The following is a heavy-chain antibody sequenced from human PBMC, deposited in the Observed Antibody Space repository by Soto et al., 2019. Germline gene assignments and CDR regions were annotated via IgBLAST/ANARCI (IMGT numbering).Heavy chain of an antibody. V-gene: IGHV1-18*01. CDR1: GYTFTSYG. J-gene: IGHJ6*02. CDR2: ISAYNGNT. D-gene: IGHD2-21*02. Sequence: QVQLVQSGAEVKKPGASVKVSCKASGYTFTSYGISWVRQAPGQGLEWMGWISAYNGNTNYAQKLQGRVTMTTDTSXSXVYMELRSRRSDDTAVYYCARGPYGGNSAHYYGMDVWGQGTTVTVSS. CDR3: ARGPYGGNSAHYYGMDV.